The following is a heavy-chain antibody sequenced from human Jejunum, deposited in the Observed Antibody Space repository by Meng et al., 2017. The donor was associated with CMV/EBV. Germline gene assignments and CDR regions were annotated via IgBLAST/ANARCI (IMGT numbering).Heavy chain of an antibody. D-gene: IGHD6-13*01. J-gene: IGHJ4*02. CDR2: IPFDGNNE. CDR1: GFTFSSYA. CDR3: ARGTGSGSWLIDS. V-gene: IGHV3-30*04. Sequence: SGFTFSSYAMHWFRQAPGKGLEWVAVIPFDGNNEHYADSVKGRFTISRDNSKNTLYLQVNSLRPEDTGVYYCARGTGSGSWLIDSWGQGTLVTVSS.